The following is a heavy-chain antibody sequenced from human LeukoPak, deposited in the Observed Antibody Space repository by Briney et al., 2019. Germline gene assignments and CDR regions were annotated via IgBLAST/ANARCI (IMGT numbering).Heavy chain of an antibody. V-gene: IGHV3-21*01. CDR3: ARARPSVTHGDY. J-gene: IGHJ4*02. Sequence: GGSLRLSCAASGFTFSSYSMNWVRQAPGKGLEWVSSISSSSSYIYYADSVKGRFTISRDNAKNSLYLQMNSLRAEDTAVYYCARARPSVTHGDYWGQGTLVTVSS. D-gene: IGHD4-17*01. CDR1: GFTFSSYS. CDR2: ISSSSSYI.